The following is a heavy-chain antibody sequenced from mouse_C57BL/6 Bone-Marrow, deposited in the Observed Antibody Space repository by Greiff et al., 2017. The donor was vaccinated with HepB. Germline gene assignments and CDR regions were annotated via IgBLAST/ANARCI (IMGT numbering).Heavy chain of an antibody. CDR1: GYTFTSYW. V-gene: IGHV1-55*01. D-gene: IGHD2-10*01. Sequence: VQLQQPGAELVKPGASVKMSCKASGYTFTSYWITWVKQRPGQGLEWIGDIYPGSGSANYNEKFKSKATLTVDKSSSTAYMQLSSLTSEDSAVYYCARSFYGIYWYFDVWGTGTTVTVSS. J-gene: IGHJ1*03. CDR2: IYPGSGSA. CDR3: ARSFYGIYWYFDV.